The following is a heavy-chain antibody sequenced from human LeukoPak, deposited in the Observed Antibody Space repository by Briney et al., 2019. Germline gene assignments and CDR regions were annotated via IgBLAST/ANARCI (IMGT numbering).Heavy chain of an antibody. J-gene: IGHJ4*02. Sequence: GGSLRLSCAASGFTSSSYSMNWVRQAPGKGLEWVSSISSSSSYIYYADSVKGRFTISRDNAKNSLYLQMNSLRAEDTAVYYCVLVPKSSSIADVSFDYWGQGTLVTVSS. CDR1: GFTSSSYS. CDR2: ISSSSSYI. D-gene: IGHD6-6*01. CDR3: VLVPKSSSIADVSFDY. V-gene: IGHV3-21*01.